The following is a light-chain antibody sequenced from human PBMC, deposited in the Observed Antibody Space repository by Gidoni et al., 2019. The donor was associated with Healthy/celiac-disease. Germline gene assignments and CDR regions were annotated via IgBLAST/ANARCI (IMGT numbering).Light chain of an antibody. CDR1: QSVSSSY. V-gene: IGKV3-20*01. CDR2: GAS. J-gene: IGKJ3*01. Sequence: VLPQYQGTLSLSPGVRATLSCRAGQSVSSSYLAWYQQKPGTAPRLLIYGASSRATGIPDRFSGSGSGTDFTLTISRLEPEDIAVYYCQQYGSSPLTFGPGTKVDIK. CDR3: QQYGSSPLT.